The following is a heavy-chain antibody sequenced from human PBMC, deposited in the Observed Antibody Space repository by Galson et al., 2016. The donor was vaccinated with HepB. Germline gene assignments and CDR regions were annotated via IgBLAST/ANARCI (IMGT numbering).Heavy chain of an antibody. CDR2: IYWNDDK. D-gene: IGHD3-16*01. V-gene: IGHV2-5*01. CDR3: ARLGTWDPFDI. J-gene: IGHJ3*02. CDR1: GFSLNTSGVG. Sequence: PALVKPTQTLTLTCTLSGFSLNTSGVGVNWIRQPPGKALEWLALIYWNDDKRYSPSLQSRLTISKDTSTNQVVLRMTNMDPVDAATYYCARLGTWDPFDIWGQGRMVTVSS.